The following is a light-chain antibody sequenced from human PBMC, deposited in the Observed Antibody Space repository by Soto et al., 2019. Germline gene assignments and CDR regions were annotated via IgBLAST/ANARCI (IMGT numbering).Light chain of an antibody. J-gene: IGKJ4*01. CDR3: QQYNSYPLT. CDR2: KAS. CDR1: QSISSW. Sequence: DIQMTQSPSTLSASVGDRVTITCRASQSISSWLAWYQQKPGKAPNLLIYKASSLESGVPSRFSGSGSGTEFTLTISSLQPDVFAPYYCQQYNSYPLTFGGGTKVEIK. V-gene: IGKV1-5*03.